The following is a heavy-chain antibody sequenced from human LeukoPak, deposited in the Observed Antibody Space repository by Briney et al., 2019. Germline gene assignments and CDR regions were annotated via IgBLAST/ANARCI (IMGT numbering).Heavy chain of an antibody. D-gene: IGHD3-10*01. J-gene: IGHJ5*02. CDR3: ARGQAYGSGKFNWFDP. V-gene: IGHV4-61*02. CDR1: GGSISSGSYY. CDR2: IYTSGST. Sequence: SQTLSLTCTVSGGSISSGSYYWSWIRQPAGKGLEWIGRIYTSGSTNYNPSLKSRVTISVDTSKNQFSLKLSSVTAADTAVYYCARGQAYGSGKFNWFDPWGQGTLVTVSS.